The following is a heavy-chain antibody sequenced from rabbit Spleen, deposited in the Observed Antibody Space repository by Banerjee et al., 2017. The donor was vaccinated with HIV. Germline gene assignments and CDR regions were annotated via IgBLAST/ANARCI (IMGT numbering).Heavy chain of an antibody. CDR3: ARDAGTGDYIDVYFNL. J-gene: IGHJ4*01. CDR1: GFSFSNKAV. V-gene: IGHV1S45*01. CDR2: IDTGSRDFT. Sequence: LEESGGGLVQPEGSLTLTCTASGFSFSNKAVMCWVRQAPGKGLEWIACIDTGSRDFTYYASWAKGRFTISKASSTTVTLQMTSLTAADTATYFCARDAGTGDYIDVYFNLWGPGTLVTVS. D-gene: IGHD8-1*01.